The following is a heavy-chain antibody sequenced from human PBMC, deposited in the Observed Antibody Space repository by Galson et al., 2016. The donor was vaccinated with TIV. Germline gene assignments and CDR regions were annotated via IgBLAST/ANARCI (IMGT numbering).Heavy chain of an antibody. V-gene: IGHV4-30-4*08. Sequence: TLSLTCTVSGGSISSDDYYWSWIRQPPGKALEWIGYIYYTGSTFYNPSFKSRLTISEDMSKNQISLKVTSVTAADTADYYCATSHVGKYEDSGSFASWGQGTLVTVSS. CDR1: GGSISSDDYY. CDR2: IYYTGST. CDR3: ATSHVGKYEDSGSFAS. J-gene: IGHJ4*02. D-gene: IGHD3-22*01.